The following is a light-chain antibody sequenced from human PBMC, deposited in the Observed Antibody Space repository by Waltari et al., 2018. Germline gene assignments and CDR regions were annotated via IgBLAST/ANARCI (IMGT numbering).Light chain of an antibody. V-gene: IGKV3-20*01. CDR3: QQYGSAPRT. Sequence: EIVLTQSPGTLSLSPGERATLSCRASQSVSNTHLAWYQQKPGQAPRLLIYAASRRATVIPDRFSGSGSGTDFTLTINRLEPEDFAVYYCQQYGSAPRTFGQGTKVEIK. CDR1: QSVSNTH. J-gene: IGKJ1*01. CDR2: AAS.